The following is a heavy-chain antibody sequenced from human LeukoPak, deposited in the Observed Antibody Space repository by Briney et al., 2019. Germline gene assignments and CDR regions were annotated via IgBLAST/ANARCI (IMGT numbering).Heavy chain of an antibody. V-gene: IGHV4-39*07. J-gene: IGHJ4*02. CDR1: GGSISSNSYY. Sequence: PSETLSLTCTVSGGSISSNSYYWGWIRQPPGKGLEWIGSIYYSGSTYYNPSLKSRVTISVDTSKNQFSLKLSSVTAADTAVYYCARVDSVRYYGSGSYWDYWGQGTLVTVSS. CDR2: IYYSGST. CDR3: ARVDSVRYYGSGSYWDY. D-gene: IGHD3-10*01.